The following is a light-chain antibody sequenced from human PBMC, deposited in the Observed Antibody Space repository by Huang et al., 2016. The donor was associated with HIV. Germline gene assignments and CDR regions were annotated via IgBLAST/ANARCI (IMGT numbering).Light chain of an antibody. CDR1: QYINTD. CDR3: QQYDNVPPYT. J-gene: IGKJ2*01. Sequence: DIQMTQSPSSLSASVGDRVTITYQARQYINTDLNWYQQKPGKAPKLLIYGASNLEAGVPSRYRGSRSGTDFTFTISSLQPEDVATYYCQQYDNVPPYTVGQGTKLEIK. CDR2: GAS. V-gene: IGKV1-33*01.